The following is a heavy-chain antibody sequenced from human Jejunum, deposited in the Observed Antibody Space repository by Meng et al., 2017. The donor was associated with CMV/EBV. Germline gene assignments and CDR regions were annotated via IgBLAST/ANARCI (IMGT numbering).Heavy chain of an antibody. Sequence: YTYTGPYMHWVRQAPGQGLELMGWINPGTGDTNYAQNFQGRVTMTRDTSVTTAYMEVSRLRSDDSAIYYCARVPSYGTSVYVMDVWGQGTTVTVSS. D-gene: IGHD3-16*01. CDR2: INPGTGDT. V-gene: IGHV1-2*02. CDR3: ARVPSYGTSVYVMDV. CDR1: YTYTGPY. J-gene: IGHJ6*02.